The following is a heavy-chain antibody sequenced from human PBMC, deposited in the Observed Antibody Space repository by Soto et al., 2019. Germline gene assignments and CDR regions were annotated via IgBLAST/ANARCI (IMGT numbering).Heavy chain of an antibody. J-gene: IGHJ3*02. CDR3: ARDQYYGSSGYYSGFDI. Sequence: SETLSLTCTVSGGSISSGGYYWSWIRQHPGKGLEWIGYIYYSGSTYYNPSLKSRVTISVDTSKNQFSLKLSSVTAADTAVYYCARDQYYGSSGYYSGFDIWGQGTMVTVSS. D-gene: IGHD3-22*01. V-gene: IGHV4-31*03. CDR1: GGSISSGGYY. CDR2: IYYSGST.